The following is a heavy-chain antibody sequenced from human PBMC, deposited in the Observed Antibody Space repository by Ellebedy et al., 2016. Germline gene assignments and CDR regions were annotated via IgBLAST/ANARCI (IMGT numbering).Heavy chain of an antibody. CDR2: ITSGSTYI. J-gene: IGHJ5*02. V-gene: IGHV3-21*01. Sequence: GGSLRLXCAASGFTLSSYSMNWVRQAPGKGLEWVSSITSGSTYIYYADSVKGRFTISRDNAKNSVYLQMNSLRGEDTAVYYCARGVGGTSLNWFDPWGQGTLVTVSS. CDR3: ARGVGGTSLNWFDP. CDR1: GFTLSSYS. D-gene: IGHD3-16*01.